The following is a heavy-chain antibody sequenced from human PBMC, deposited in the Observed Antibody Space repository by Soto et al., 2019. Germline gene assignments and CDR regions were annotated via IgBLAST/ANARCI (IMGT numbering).Heavy chain of an antibody. CDR1: GFTFSSYA. Sequence: QVQLVESGGGVVKPGRSLRLSCAASGFTFSSYAMHWVRQAPGKGLEWVAVISYDGSNKYYADSVKGRFTISRDNSKNTLYLQMNSLRAEDTAVYYCARSHRLYDIWDYYGMDVWGQGTTVTVSS. V-gene: IGHV3-30-3*01. CDR3: ARSHRLYDIWDYYGMDV. J-gene: IGHJ6*02. CDR2: ISYDGSNK. D-gene: IGHD3-9*01.